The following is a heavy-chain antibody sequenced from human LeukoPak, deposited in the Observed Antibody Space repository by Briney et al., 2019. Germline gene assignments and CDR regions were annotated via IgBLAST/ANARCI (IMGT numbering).Heavy chain of an antibody. D-gene: IGHD3-16*01. Sequence: TLSVTCTVSGASVSRDRFYWTWVRKPAGRALAWIGRIKSSNTNYNPSLKSRVSISLDTSTNEFSLKLSSLTAADTAVYYCARVPDWTYVPDYWGQGTLVTVSS. V-gene: IGHV4-61*02. CDR1: GASVSRDRFY. J-gene: IGHJ4*02. CDR2: IKSSNT. CDR3: ARVPDWTYVPDY.